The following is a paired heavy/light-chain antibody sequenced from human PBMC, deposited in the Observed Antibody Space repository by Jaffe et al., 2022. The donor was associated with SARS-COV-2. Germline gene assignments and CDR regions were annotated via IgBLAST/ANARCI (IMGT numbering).Heavy chain of an antibody. J-gene: IGHJ4*02. Sequence: QSQLQESGPGLVKPSETLSLTCAVSGDSISSGSYYWGWIRQPPGKGLEWIGSIYYTGTTDYNSSLKSRVTISRDTTKNQFSLKLGSVTAADTAVYYCVRRAVVVRGDLDWGQGILVIVSS. CDR1: GDSISSGSYY. V-gene: IGHV4-39*01. CDR3: VRRAVVVRGDLD. D-gene: IGHD3-10*01. CDR2: IYYTGTT.
Light chain of an antibody. CDR1: QSINHY. CDR3: QQSYSTPRDT. J-gene: IGKJ5*01. CDR2: VAS. Sequence: DIQMTQSPSSLSASVGDTVTITCRASQSINHYLNWYQQKPGTAPKLLIYVASTLQSGVSSRFSGSGSGTEFTLTISSLQPEDFATYYCQQSYSTPRDTFGQGTRLLIK. V-gene: IGKV1-39*01.